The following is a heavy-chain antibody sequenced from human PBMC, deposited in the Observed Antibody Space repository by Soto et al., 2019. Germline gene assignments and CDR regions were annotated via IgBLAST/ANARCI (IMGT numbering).Heavy chain of an antibody. Sequence: PSETLSLTCTVSGGSISSYYWSWSRQPPGKGLEWIGYIYYSGSTNYNPSLKSRVTISVDTSKSQFSLKLSSVTAADTAVYYCAREVVGALNDYWGQGTLVTVSS. D-gene: IGHD1-26*01. V-gene: IGHV4-59*01. CDR1: GGSISSYY. CDR2: IYYSGST. J-gene: IGHJ4*02. CDR3: AREVVGALNDY.